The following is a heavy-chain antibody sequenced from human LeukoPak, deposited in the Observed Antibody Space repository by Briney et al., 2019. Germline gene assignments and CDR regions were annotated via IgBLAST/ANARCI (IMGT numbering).Heavy chain of an antibody. Sequence: GGSLRLSCAASGFTFSSYWMSWVRQAQGKGLEWVANIKQDGSEKYYVDSVKGRFTISRDNAKNSLYLQMNSLRAEDTAVYYCARVGSSSSRIVFGLDYMDVWGKGTTVTVSS. CDR1: GFTFSSYW. D-gene: IGHD6-6*01. V-gene: IGHV3-7*01. CDR3: ARVGSSSSRIVFGLDYMDV. CDR2: IKQDGSEK. J-gene: IGHJ6*03.